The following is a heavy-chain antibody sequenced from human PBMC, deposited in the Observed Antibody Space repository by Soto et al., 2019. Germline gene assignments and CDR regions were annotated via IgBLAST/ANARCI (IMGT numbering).Heavy chain of an antibody. Sequence: GASVKVSWKASGYTFTSYYMHWVRQAPGQGLEWMGIINPSGDGTSYAQKFQGRVTMTRDTSTSTVYMELSSLRSEDTAVYYCSRGSYSSGWFDYWGQGTLVTVAS. CDR2: INPSGDGT. D-gene: IGHD6-19*01. CDR3: SRGSYSSGWFDY. J-gene: IGHJ4*02. V-gene: IGHV1-46*03. CDR1: GYTFTSYY.